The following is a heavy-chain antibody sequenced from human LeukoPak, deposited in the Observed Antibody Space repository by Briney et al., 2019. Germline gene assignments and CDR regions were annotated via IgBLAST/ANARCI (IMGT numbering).Heavy chain of an antibody. D-gene: IGHD3-3*01. Sequence: GGSLRLSCAASGITFSSSGMNWVRQAPGKGLEWVSSISPDSNFIPQADSVKGRFTISRDNAKNSLYLQMESLRVEDTAVYYCANFQTVGITPFEHWGQGTLVTVSS. CDR1: GITFSSSG. V-gene: IGHV3-21*01. CDR2: ISPDSNFI. J-gene: IGHJ5*02. CDR3: ANFQTVGITPFEH.